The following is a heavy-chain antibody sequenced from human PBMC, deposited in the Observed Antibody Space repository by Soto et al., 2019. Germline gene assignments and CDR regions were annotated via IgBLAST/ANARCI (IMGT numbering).Heavy chain of an antibody. D-gene: IGHD6-25*01. Sequence: QVQLQESGPGLVKPSETLSLTCTVSGGSISSYYWSWIRQPPGKGLEWIGYIYYSGSTNYNPSLTRRVNISVGTSKNQFSLKLSYVTAADTAVYYCARPHGGSSGWDNWFDPWGQGTLVTVSS. CDR1: GGSISSYY. J-gene: IGHJ5*02. CDR3: ARPHGGSSGWDNWFDP. V-gene: IGHV4-59*01. CDR2: IYYSGST.